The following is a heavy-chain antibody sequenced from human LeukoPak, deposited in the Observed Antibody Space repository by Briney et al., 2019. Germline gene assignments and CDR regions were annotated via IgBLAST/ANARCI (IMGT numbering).Heavy chain of an antibody. J-gene: IGHJ4*02. CDR2: ISSSGTV. CDR1: GFTFSSYW. V-gene: IGHV3-69-1*02. CDR3: ARDMTLSPGNNYGSCFDY. Sequence: GGSLRLSCAASGFTFSSYWMNWVRQAPGKGLEWVSYISSSGTVHYADSVKGRFTISRDNAKSSLYLQMNSLRAEDTAVYYCARDMTLSPGNNYGSCFDYWGQGTLVTVSS. D-gene: IGHD4-17*01.